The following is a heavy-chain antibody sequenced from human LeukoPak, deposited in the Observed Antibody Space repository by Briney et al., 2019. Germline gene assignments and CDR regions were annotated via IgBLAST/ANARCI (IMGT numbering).Heavy chain of an antibody. CDR2: ISYDGSNK. Sequence: GGSLRLSCAASGFTFSSYAMHWVRQAPGKGLEWVAVISYDGSNKYYADSVKGRFTISRDNSKNTLYLQMNSLRAEDTAVYYCACYDSSGYSNFDYWGQGTLVTVSS. CDR3: ACYDSSGYSNFDY. J-gene: IGHJ4*02. D-gene: IGHD3-22*01. CDR1: GFTFSSYA. V-gene: IGHV3-30-3*01.